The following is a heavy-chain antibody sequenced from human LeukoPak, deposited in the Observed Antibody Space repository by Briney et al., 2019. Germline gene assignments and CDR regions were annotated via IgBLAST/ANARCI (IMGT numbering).Heavy chain of an antibody. V-gene: IGHV3-23*01. CDR1: GFTFSSYA. D-gene: IGHD6-13*01. J-gene: IGHJ4*02. CDR3: AREALIPFPLGSRAGYFDY. CDR2: ISGSGDNT. Sequence: PGGSLRLSCAASGFTFSSYAMSWVRQAPGKGLEWVSGISGSGDNTYYADSVKGRFTISRDNSKNTLYLQMNSLRAEDTAVYYCAREALIPFPLGSRAGYFDYWGQGTLVTVSS.